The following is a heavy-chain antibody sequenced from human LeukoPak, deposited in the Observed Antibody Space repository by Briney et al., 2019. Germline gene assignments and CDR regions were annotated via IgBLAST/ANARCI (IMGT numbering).Heavy chain of an antibody. J-gene: IGHJ4*02. CDR2: ISYDGSNK. V-gene: IGHV3-30*01. Sequence: PGRSLRLSCAASGFTFSSYAMHWVRQAPGKGLEWVAVISYDGSNKYYADSVKGRFTISRDNSKNTLYLQMNSLRAEDTAVYYCARGPAPIDYWGQGTLVTVSS. CDR1: GFTFSSYA. CDR3: ARGPAPIDY.